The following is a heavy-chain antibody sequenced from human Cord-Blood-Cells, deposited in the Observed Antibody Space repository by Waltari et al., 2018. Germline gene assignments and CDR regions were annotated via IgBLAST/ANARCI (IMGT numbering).Heavy chain of an antibody. CDR2: INHSGST. V-gene: IGHV4-34*01. D-gene: IGHD3-3*01. CDR1: GGSFSGYY. J-gene: IGHJ4*02. CDR3: ARGPRITIFGVVTPRGFDY. Sequence: QVQLPQWGAGLLKPSETLSLTCAVYGGSFSGYYWSWIRQPPGKGLEWIGEINHSGSTNYNPALKSRVTISVDTSKNQFSLKRSSVTAADTAVYYCARGPRITIFGVVTPRGFDYWGQGTLVTVSS.